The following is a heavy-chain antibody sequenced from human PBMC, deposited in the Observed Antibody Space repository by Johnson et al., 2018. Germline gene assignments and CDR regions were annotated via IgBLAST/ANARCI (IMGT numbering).Heavy chain of an antibody. J-gene: IGHJ6*02. CDR3: ARRGVDTRKHCYYNGLDV. CDR1: FGSIISSPYY. CDR2: IYYIGPA. Sequence: QVQLQESGPGLVKXSETLSLXCTVSFGSIISSPYYWGWVRQAPGKTLEWMGNIYYIGPAYYNPSHQSRVSIPVDTSKNQFSLKLSSVSAADTAGYYCARRGVDTRKHCYYNGLDVWGQGTTVTVS. V-gene: IGHV4-39*01. D-gene: IGHD5-18*01.